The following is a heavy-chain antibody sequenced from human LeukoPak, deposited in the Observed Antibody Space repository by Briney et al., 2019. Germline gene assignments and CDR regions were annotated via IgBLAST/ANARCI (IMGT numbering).Heavy chain of an antibody. CDR3: ARADFYGSGSHPPGGFDY. Sequence: GRSLRLSCAASGFTLSTYAMHWVREAPGEGLGWVAVISYDGSDTYYADSVKGRFTISRDSSKNTLCLQMTSLRAEDTGVYYCARADFYGSGSHPPGGFDYWGQGTLVTVSS. CDR1: GFTLSTYA. D-gene: IGHD3-10*01. CDR2: ISYDGSDT. V-gene: IGHV3-30*04. J-gene: IGHJ4*02.